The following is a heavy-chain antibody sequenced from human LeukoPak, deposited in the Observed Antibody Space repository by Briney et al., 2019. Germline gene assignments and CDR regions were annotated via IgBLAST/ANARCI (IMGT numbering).Heavy chain of an antibody. D-gene: IGHD3-22*01. CDR2: INPNSGGT. V-gene: IGHV1-2*02. CDR3: ARIPAYYYDSSGYYCLDY. Sequence: ASVKVSCKASGYTFTGYYMHWVRQAPGQGLEWMGWINPNSGGTNYAQKFQGRVTMTRDTSISTAYMELSRLRSDDTAVYYCARIPAYYYDSSGYYCLDYWGQGTLVTVSS. CDR1: GYTFTGYY. J-gene: IGHJ4*02.